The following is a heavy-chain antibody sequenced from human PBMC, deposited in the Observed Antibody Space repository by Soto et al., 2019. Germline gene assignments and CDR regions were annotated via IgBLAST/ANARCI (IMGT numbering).Heavy chain of an antibody. D-gene: IGHD6-6*01. CDR2: ISSSSSTL. J-gene: IGHJ4*02. CDR1: GFTFSSYS. Sequence: GGSLRLSCAASGFTFSSYSMNWVRQAPGKGLEWVSYISSSSSTLYYADSVKGRFTISRENAKNSLYLQMNSLRDEDTAVYYSARCGGGAICSSSSSCDFDYWGQETLDTVSS. V-gene: IGHV3-48*02. CDR3: ARCGGGAICSSSSSCDFDY.